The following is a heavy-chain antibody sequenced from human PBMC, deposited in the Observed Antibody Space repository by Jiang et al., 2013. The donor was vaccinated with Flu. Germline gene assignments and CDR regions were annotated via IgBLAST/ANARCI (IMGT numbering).Heavy chain of an antibody. D-gene: IGHD3-22*01. CDR1: GFTFSSYA. V-gene: IGHV3-23*01. CDR2: ISGSGGIT. J-gene: IGHJ4*02. CDR3: AKRDVSDSSGYFPLFAH. Sequence: GLVQPGGSLRLSCAASGFTFSSYAMSWVRQAPGKGLEWVSGISGSGGITYYADSVKGRFTISRDNAKNTLYLQMNSLRAEDTAMYYCAKRDVSDSSGYFPLFAHWGQGTLVTVSS.